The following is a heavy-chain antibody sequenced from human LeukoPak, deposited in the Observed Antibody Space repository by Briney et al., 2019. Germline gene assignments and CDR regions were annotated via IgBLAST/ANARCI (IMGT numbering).Heavy chain of an antibody. CDR3: ARKTTMAEGYYFDY. CDR2: IYYSGST. CDR1: GGSISSYY. D-gene: IGHD5-18*01. V-gene: IGHV4-59*01. J-gene: IGHJ4*02. Sequence: SETLSLTCTVSGGSISSYYWSWIRQPPGKGLEWIGYIYYSGSTNYNPSLKSRVTISVDTSKNQFSLKLTSVTAADTAVCYCARKTTMAEGYYFDYWGQGTLVTVSS.